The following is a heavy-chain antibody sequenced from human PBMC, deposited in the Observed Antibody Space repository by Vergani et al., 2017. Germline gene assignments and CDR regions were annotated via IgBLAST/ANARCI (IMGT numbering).Heavy chain of an antibody. V-gene: IGHV4-31*03. CDR3: ARGSGRWRGYSSRVGNWFDP. CDR1: GGSISSGGYY. D-gene: IGHD6-13*01. J-gene: IGHJ5*02. Sequence: QVQLQESGPGLVKPSQTLSLTCTVSGGSISSGGYYWSWIRQHPGKGLEWIGYIYYSGNTYFNPSLKNRVSMSADTSKNQVSLKLSSVTAADTAVYYCARGSGRWRGYSSRVGNWFDPWGQGTLVTVSS. CDR2: IYYSGNT.